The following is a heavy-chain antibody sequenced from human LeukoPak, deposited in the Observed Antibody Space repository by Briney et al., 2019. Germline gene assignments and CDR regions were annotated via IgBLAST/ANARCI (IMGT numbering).Heavy chain of an antibody. V-gene: IGHV1-18*04. Sequence: ASVTVSFKASGYTFTIYGISWVRQAPGQGLEWMGWISAYNGNTNYAQKLQGRVTITTDTSTSTAYMELRSLRSDDTAVYYCARDFGPPDIAAAGHFDYWGQGTLVTVSS. D-gene: IGHD6-13*01. CDR2: ISAYNGNT. CDR1: GYTFTIYG. J-gene: IGHJ4*02. CDR3: ARDFGPPDIAAAGHFDY.